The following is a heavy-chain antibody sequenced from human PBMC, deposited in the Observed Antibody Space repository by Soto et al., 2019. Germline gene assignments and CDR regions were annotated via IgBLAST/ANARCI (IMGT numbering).Heavy chain of an antibody. J-gene: IGHJ4*02. D-gene: IGHD3-9*01. CDR1: GFTFSSYG. V-gene: IGHV3-30*18. Sequence: QVQLVESGGGVVQPGRSLRLSCAASGFTFSSYGMHWVRQAPGKGLEWVAVISYDGSNKYYADSVKGRFTISRDNSKNTLYLQMHSLRAEDTAVYYCAKDPRLDILTGPFDYWGQGTLVTVSS. CDR3: AKDPRLDILTGPFDY. CDR2: ISYDGSNK.